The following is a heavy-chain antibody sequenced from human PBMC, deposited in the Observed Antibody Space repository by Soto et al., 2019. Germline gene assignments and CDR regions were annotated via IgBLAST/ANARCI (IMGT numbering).Heavy chain of an antibody. CDR3: ARHDYDFWSGSLNWFDP. J-gene: IGHJ5*02. V-gene: IGHV4-39*01. D-gene: IGHD3-3*01. Sequence: SETLSLTCTVSGGSISSSSYYWGWIRQPPGKGLEWIGSIYYSGSTYYNPSLKSRVTISVDTSKNQFSLKLSSVTAADTAVYYCARHDYDFWSGSLNWFDPWGRGTLVTVSS. CDR1: GGSISSSSYY. CDR2: IYYSGST.